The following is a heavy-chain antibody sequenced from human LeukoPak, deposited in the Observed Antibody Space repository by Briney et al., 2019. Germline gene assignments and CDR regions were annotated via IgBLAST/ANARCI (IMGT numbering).Heavy chain of an antibody. D-gene: IGHD3-10*01. CDR2: ISTSGGST. V-gene: IGHV3-23*01. CDR3: ARDRGSQDY. Sequence: GGSLRLSCAASGFTFSGYAMTWVRQAPGKGLEWVSSISTSGGSTSYADSVKGRFTVSRDNSKDTLYLQMNSLRAEDTAVYYCARDRGSQDYWGQGTLVTVSS. CDR1: GFTFSGYA. J-gene: IGHJ4*02.